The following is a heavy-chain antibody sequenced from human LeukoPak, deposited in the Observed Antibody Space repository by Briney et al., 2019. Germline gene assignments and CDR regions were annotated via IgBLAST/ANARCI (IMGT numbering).Heavy chain of an antibody. CDR2: ISSSGNTI. CDR3: ARAPWGELLGYYFDY. V-gene: IGHV3-48*01. Sequence: GGSLRLSCAASGFTFSSYNINWVRQAPGKGLEWLSYISSSGNTIYYADSVKGRFTISRDNSKNTLYLQMNSLRAEDTAVYYCARAPWGELLGYYFDYWGQGTLVTVSS. CDR1: GFTFSSYN. J-gene: IGHJ4*02. D-gene: IGHD1-26*01.